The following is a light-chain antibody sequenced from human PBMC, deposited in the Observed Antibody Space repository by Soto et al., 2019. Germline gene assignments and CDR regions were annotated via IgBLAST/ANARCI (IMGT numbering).Light chain of an antibody. V-gene: IGKV1-33*01. CDR1: QDIGNY. CDR3: LQYYNVPIT. CDR2: DAS. J-gene: IGKJ5*01. Sequence: IQMTQNTYSLSASVGDRITITCHASQDIGNYVNGYQQKPGKAPKLMIYDASALESGVPSRFSGSGSGTDFTFTISSLQPEDFATYSCLQYYNVPITFGQGTRLEIK.